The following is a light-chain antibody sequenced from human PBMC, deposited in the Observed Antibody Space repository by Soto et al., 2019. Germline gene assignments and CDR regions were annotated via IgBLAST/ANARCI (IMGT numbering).Light chain of an antibody. V-gene: IGLV2-11*01. J-gene: IGLJ1*01. CDR3: CSYAGSYTSWV. CDR1: SSDVGGYNY. CDR2: AVS. Sequence: QSALTQPRSVSGSPGQSVTISCTGTSSDVGGYNYVSWYQQHPGKAPKLMIYAVSKRPSGVPDRFTGSKSGNTASLTISGLQAEDEADYYCCSYAGSYTSWVFGTGTKLTVL.